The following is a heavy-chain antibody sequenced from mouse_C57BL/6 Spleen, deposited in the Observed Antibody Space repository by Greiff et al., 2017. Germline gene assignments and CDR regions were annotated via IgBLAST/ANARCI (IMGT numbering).Heavy chain of an antibody. D-gene: IGHD4-1*01. CDR1: GFTFSDYG. CDR2: ISSGSSTI. Sequence: EVKLVESGGGLVKPGGSLKLSCAASGFTFSDYGMHWVRQAPEKGLEWVAYISSGSSTIYYADTVKGRFTISRDNAKNTLFLQMTSLRSEDTAMYYCARLGHFDYWGQGTTLTGSS. V-gene: IGHV5-17*01. CDR3: ARLGHFDY. J-gene: IGHJ2*01.